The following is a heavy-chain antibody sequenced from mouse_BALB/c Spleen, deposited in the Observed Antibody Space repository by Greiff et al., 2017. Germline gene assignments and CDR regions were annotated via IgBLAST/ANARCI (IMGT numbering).Heavy chain of an antibody. CDR3: ARPNIITTAPFAY. CDR2: INPSTGYT. J-gene: IGHJ3*01. V-gene: IGHV1-7*01. CDR1: GYTFTSYW. Sequence: QVHVKQSGAELAKPGASVKMSCKASGYTFTSYWMHWVKQRPGQGLEWIGYINPSTGYTEYNQKFKDKATLTADKSSSTAYMQLSSLTSEDSAVYYCARPNIITTAPFAYWGQGTLVTVSA. D-gene: IGHD1-1*01.